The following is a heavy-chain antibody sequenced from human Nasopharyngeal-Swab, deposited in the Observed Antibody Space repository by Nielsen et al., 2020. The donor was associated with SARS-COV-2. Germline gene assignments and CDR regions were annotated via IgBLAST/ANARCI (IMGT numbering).Heavy chain of an antibody. CDR1: GGSFSGYY. V-gene: IGHV4-34*01. J-gene: IGHJ4*02. Sequence: SETLSLTCAVYGGSFSGYYWSWIRQPPGKGLEWIGEINHSGSTNYNPSLKSRVTISVDTSKNQFSLKLSSVTAADTAVYYCASRGYRNPLDYWGQGTLVTVSS. D-gene: IGHD5-18*01. CDR3: ASRGYRNPLDY. CDR2: INHSGST.